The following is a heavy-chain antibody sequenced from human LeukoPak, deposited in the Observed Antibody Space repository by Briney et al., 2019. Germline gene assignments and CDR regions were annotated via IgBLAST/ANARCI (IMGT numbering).Heavy chain of an antibody. J-gene: IGHJ4*02. Sequence: GGSLRLSCAASGFTFSSYGMHWVRQAPGKGLEWVAVIWYDGSNKYYADSVKGRFTISRGNSKNTLYLQMNSLRAEDTAVYYCARQGGYSYDYFDYWGQGTLVTVSS. CDR3: ARQGGYSYDYFDY. V-gene: IGHV3-33*01. D-gene: IGHD5-18*01. CDR1: GFTFSSYG. CDR2: IWYDGSNK.